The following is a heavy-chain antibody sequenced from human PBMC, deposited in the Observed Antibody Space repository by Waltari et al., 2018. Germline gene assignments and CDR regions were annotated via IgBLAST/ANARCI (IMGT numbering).Heavy chain of an antibody. CDR1: GFTFSSYA. CDR3: ARAATKRITMIVVVITTLDY. Sequence: EVQLLESGGGLVQPGGSLRLSCAASGFTFSSYAMSWVRQAPGKGLEWVSAISGRGGSTYYADSVKGRFTISRDNSKNTLYLQMNSLRAEDTAVYYCARAATKRITMIVVVITTLDYWGQGTLVTVSS. V-gene: IGHV3-23*01. J-gene: IGHJ4*02. CDR2: ISGRGGST. D-gene: IGHD3-22*01.